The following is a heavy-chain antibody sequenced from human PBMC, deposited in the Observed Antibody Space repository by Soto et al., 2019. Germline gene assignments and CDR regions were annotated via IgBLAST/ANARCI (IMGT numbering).Heavy chain of an antibody. CDR2: FSGGSGAI. D-gene: IGHD1-1*01. CDR3: ARWNGVGDS. Sequence: QLLQSGGGLVQPGGSLRLSCAVSGFSLGPYGVTWVRQTPEKGLEWVTGFSGGSGAIFYADSVRGRFTISRDSSTAYLQMNNLRPEDMAVYFCARWNGVGDSWGQGSLVTVSS. J-gene: IGHJ4*02. V-gene: IGHV3-23*01. CDR1: GFSLGPYG.